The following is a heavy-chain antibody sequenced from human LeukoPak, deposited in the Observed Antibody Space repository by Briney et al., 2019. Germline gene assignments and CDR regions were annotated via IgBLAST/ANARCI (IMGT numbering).Heavy chain of an antibody. V-gene: IGHV3-20*04. Sequence: GGSLRLSCAASGFTFSDYYMSWIRQAPGKGLEWVSGINWNGGSTGYADSVKGRFTISRDNAKNSLYLQMNSLRAEDTALYYCARERGLRLVPYYFDYWGQGTLVTVSS. CDR1: GFTFSDYY. D-gene: IGHD6-13*01. CDR2: INWNGGST. CDR3: ARERGLRLVPYYFDY. J-gene: IGHJ4*02.